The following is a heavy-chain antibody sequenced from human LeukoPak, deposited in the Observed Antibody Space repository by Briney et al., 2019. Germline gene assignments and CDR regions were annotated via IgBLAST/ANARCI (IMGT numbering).Heavy chain of an antibody. CDR2: ISGSGGST. CDR1: GFTFSSYA. D-gene: IGHD4-11*01. CDR3: AKATTRGYGNYVNYYGMDV. J-gene: IGHJ6*02. Sequence: GGSLRLSCAASGFTFSSYAMSWVRQAPGKGLEWVSAISGSGGSTYYADSVKGRFTISRDNSKNTLYLQMNSLRAEDTAVYYCAKATTRGYGNYVNYYGMDVWGQGTTVTVSS. V-gene: IGHV3-23*01.